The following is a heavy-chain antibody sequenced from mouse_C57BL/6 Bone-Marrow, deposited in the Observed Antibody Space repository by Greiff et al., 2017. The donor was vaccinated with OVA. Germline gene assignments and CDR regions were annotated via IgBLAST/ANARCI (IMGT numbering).Heavy chain of an antibody. J-gene: IGHJ4*01. CDR2: ISDGGSYT. V-gene: IGHV5-4*01. CDR3: AREITTVVVDAMDY. Sequence: EVKLVESGGGLVKPGGSLKLSCAASGFTFSSYAMSWVRQTPEKRLEWVATISDGGSYTYYPDNVKGRFPISRDTAKNNLYLQMSHLKSEDTAMYYGAREITTVVVDAMDYWGQGTSVTVSS. CDR1: GFTFSSYA. D-gene: IGHD1-1*01.